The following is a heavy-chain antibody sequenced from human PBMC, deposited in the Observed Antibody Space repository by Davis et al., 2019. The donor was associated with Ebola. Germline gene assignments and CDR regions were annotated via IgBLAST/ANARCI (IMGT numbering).Heavy chain of an antibody. V-gene: IGHV3-30*02. CDR3: AKDRAAVADWYFDL. D-gene: IGHD6-19*01. CDR1: GFTFSSYG. Sequence: PGGSLRLSCAASGFTFSSYGIHWVRQAPGKGLEWVSFIRYDGSRAYYADSVKGRFTVSRDNSKNTLYLQMNSLRAEDTAVYYCAKDRAAVADWYFDLWGRGTLVTVSS. CDR2: IRYDGSRA. J-gene: IGHJ2*01.